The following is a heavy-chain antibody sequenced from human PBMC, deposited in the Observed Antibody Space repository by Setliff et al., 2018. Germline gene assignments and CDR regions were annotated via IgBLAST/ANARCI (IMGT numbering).Heavy chain of an antibody. CDR3: ATERRQQLLPEHDALDI. CDR2: ISAYNGNT. D-gene: IGHD6-13*01. J-gene: IGHJ3*02. V-gene: IGHV1-18*01. CDR1: GYTFTSYG. Sequence: RASVKVSCKASGYTFTSYGISWVRQAPGQGLEWMGWISAYNGNTNYAQKLQGRVTMTTDTSTSTAYMELRSLRSDDTAVYYCATERRQQLLPEHDALDIWGQGTMVTVSS.